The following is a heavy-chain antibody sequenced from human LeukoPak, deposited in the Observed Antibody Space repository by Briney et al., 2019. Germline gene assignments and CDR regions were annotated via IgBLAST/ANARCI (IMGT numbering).Heavy chain of an antibody. CDR3: AKEKISIAAAGTDGNWFDP. Sequence: GGSLRLSCAASGFTFSSYGMHWVRQAPGKGLEWVAFIRYDGSNKYYADSVKGRLTISRDNSKNTLYLQMNSLRAEDTAVYYCAKEKISIAAAGTDGNWFDPWGQGTLVTVSS. CDR1: GFTFSSYG. CDR2: IRYDGSNK. D-gene: IGHD6-13*01. J-gene: IGHJ5*02. V-gene: IGHV3-30*02.